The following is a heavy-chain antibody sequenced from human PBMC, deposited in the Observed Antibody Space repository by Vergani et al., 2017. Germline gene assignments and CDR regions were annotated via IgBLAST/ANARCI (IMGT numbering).Heavy chain of an antibody. V-gene: IGHV5-51*01. D-gene: IGHD2-21*01. CDR2: IFPDDSDT. J-gene: IGHJ4*02. CDR1: GYRFSSSW. CDR3: TRHVPCGDDACLHFDH. Sequence: EVQLVQSGAEVKKPGESLKISCKGFGYRFSSSWIGWVRQMPGKGLEWMGIIFPDDSDTRYSPSFQGQVTSSADKCISTVYLQWNSLKASDTAMYYCTRHVPCGDDACLHFDHWGQGTQVTVSS.